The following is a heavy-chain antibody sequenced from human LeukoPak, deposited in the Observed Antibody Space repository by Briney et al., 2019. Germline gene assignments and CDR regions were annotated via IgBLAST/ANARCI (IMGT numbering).Heavy chain of an antibody. D-gene: IGHD5/OR15-5a*01. CDR2: IYYSGST. Sequence: PSETLSLTCTVSGGSISSSSYYWGWIRQPPGKGLEWIGSIYYSGSTYYNPSLKSRVTISVDTSKNQFSLKLSSVTPEDTAVYYCARVYDSRHYYGMDVWGQGTTVTVSS. V-gene: IGHV4-39*07. CDR3: ARVYDSRHYYGMDV. CDR1: GGSISSSSYY. J-gene: IGHJ6*02.